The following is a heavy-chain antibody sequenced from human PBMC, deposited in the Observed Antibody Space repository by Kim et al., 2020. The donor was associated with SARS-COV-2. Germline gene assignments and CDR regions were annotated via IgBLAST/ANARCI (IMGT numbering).Heavy chain of an antibody. CDR3: ARESIFYDYVWGRYRSYF. CDR2: IYYSGST. Sequence: SETLSLTCTVSGGSISSYYWSWIRQPPGKGLEWIGYIYYSGSTNYNPSLKSRVTISVDTSKNQFSLKLSSVTAADTAVYYCARESIFYDYVWGRYRSYF. V-gene: IGHV4-59*13. D-gene: IGHD3-16*02. CDR1: GGSISSYY. J-gene: IGHJ4*01.